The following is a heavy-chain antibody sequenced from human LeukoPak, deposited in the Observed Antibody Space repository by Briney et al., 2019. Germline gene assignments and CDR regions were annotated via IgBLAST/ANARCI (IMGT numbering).Heavy chain of an antibody. Sequence: GGSLRLSCAASGFTFSSYAMSWVRQAPGKGLEWVSAISGSGGSTYYADSVKGRFTISRDNPKNTLYLQMNSLRAEDTAVYYCAPARVVPAAFDYWGQGTLVTVSS. V-gene: IGHV3-23*01. J-gene: IGHJ4*02. CDR3: APARVVPAAFDY. CDR2: ISGSGGST. CDR1: GFTFSSYA. D-gene: IGHD2-2*01.